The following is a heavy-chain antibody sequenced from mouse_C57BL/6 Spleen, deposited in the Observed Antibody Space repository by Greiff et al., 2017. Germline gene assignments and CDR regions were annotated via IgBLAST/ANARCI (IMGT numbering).Heavy chain of an antibody. D-gene: IGHD1-1*01. Sequence: VMLVESGAELMKPGASVKLSCKATGYTFTGYWIEWVKQRPGHGLEWIGEILPGSGSTNYNEKFKGKATFTADTSSNTAYMQLSSLTTEDSAIYYCAGGGYYGSGRDYAMDYWGQGTSVTVSS. J-gene: IGHJ4*01. CDR2: ILPGSGST. V-gene: IGHV1-9*01. CDR3: AGGGYYGSGRDYAMDY. CDR1: GYTFTGYW.